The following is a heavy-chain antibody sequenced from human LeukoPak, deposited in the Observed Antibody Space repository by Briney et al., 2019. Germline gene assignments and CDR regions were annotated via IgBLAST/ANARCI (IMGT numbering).Heavy chain of an antibody. Sequence: GGSLRLSCTASGFIFSHYGMHWVRQAPGKGLEWVAVIQNDASTRNYVDSVKGRFTISRDNSENTVFLQMDSLRVEDTAVYYCARELSQIVWGGLDYGGQGTLVAVSS. D-gene: IGHD2-21*01. J-gene: IGHJ4*02. V-gene: IGHV3-33*05. CDR2: IQNDASTR. CDR3: ARELSQIVWGGLDY. CDR1: GFIFSHYG.